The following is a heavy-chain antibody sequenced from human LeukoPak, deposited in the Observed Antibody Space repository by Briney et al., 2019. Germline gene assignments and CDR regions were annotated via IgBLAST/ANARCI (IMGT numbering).Heavy chain of an antibody. Sequence: PSEPLSLTCAVSGGSISSSNWWSWVRQPPGKGLEWIGEIYHSGSTNYNPSLKSRVTISVDKSKNQFSLKLSSVTAADTAVYYCARDCSSTSCYNYYYGMDVWGKGTTVTVSS. CDR1: GGSISSSNW. V-gene: IGHV4-4*02. CDR3: ARDCSSTSCYNYYYGMDV. J-gene: IGHJ6*04. CDR2: IYHSGST. D-gene: IGHD2-2*02.